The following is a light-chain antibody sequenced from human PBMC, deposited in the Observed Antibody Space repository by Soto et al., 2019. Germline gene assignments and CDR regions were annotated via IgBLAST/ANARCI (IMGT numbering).Light chain of an antibody. CDR3: SSYAGGNNWV. Sequence: QAVVTQPPSVSGAPGQRVTISCTGSSSDIGEHYDVHWYQQLPGTAPKLMLYEVNQRPSGVPDRFSGSKSGNTASLTVSGLQAEDEDNYSCSSYAGGNNWVFGGGTKLTVL. J-gene: IGLJ3*02. CDR1: SSDIGEHYD. CDR2: EVN. V-gene: IGLV2-8*01.